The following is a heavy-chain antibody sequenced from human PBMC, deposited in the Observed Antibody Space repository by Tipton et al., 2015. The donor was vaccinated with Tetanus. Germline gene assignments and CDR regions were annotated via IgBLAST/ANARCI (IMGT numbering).Heavy chain of an antibody. V-gene: IGHV3-23*01. CDR1: GFTFSSYA. J-gene: IGHJ4*02. D-gene: IGHD3-22*01. CDR2: ISGSGGST. CDR3: AKDYYDSSGLIFDY. Sequence: SLRLSCAASGFTFSSYAMSWVRQAPGKGLEWVSAISGSGGSTYYVDSVKGRFTISRDNSKNTLYLQMNSLRAEDTAVYYCAKDYYDSSGLIFDYWGQGTLVTVSS.